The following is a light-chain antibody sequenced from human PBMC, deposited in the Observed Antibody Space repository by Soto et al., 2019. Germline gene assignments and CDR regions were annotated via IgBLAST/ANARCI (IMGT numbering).Light chain of an antibody. CDR3: SSYAGSNNYV. J-gene: IGLJ1*01. V-gene: IGLV2-8*01. CDR1: SSDIGGYYY. CDR2: EVS. Sequence: QSALTQPPSASGSPGQSVTISCSGTSSDIGGYYYVSWYQQHPGKAPKLMIYEVSKRPSGVPDRFSGSKSGNTASLTVSGLRAEDEADYYCSSYAGSNNYVFGTGTKLTVL.